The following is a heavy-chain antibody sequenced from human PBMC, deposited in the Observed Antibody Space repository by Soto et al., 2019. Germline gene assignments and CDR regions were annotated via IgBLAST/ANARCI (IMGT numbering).Heavy chain of an antibody. Sequence: QVQLQESGPGLVKPSETLSLTCTVSGGSINNYYWSWIRQPPGKGLEWIGYIYYTGITSYNPSLQSRVTISVDTSKNQFSLKLSSVTAADTAVYFCARTPQSRGRYDYWGRGTLVIVSS. CDR2: IYYTGIT. CDR1: GGSINNYY. D-gene: IGHD2-15*01. J-gene: IGHJ4*02. V-gene: IGHV4-59*01. CDR3: ARTPQSRGRYDY.